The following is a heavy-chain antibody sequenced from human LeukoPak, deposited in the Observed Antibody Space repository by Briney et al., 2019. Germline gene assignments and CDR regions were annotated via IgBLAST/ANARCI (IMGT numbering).Heavy chain of an antibody. CDR1: GYTFTGYY. D-gene: IGHD3-10*01. Sequence: ASVKVSCKASGYTFTGYYMHWVRQAPGQGLEWMGWINPNSGGTNYAQKFQGRVTMTRDTSISTAYMELNRLRSEDTAVYYCARDRDYGSGIFDYWGQGTLVTVSS. CDR2: INPNSGGT. J-gene: IGHJ4*02. V-gene: IGHV1-2*02. CDR3: ARDRDYGSGIFDY.